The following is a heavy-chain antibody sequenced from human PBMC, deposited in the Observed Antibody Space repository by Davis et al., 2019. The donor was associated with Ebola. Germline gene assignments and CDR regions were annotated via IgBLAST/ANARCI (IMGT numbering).Heavy chain of an antibody. J-gene: IGHJ4*02. CDR1: GGSFSGYY. CDR2: INDSGST. CDR3: ARGVGVVTATINDY. V-gene: IGHV4-34*01. Sequence: MPSETLSLTCAVYGGSFSGYYWSWIRQPPGKGLEWIGEINDSGSTSYNPSLKSRVTISVDTSKNQFSLKLSSVTAADTAVYYCARGVGVVTATINDYWGQGTLVTVSS. D-gene: IGHD2-21*02.